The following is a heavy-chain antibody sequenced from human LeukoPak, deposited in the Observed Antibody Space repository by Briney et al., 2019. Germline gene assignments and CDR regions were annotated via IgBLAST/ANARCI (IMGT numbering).Heavy chain of an antibody. CDR2: IYYSGST. Sequence: SETLSLTCTVSGGSISSSSYYWGWIRQPPGKGLEWIGSIYYSGSTYYNPSLKSRVTISVDTSKNQFSLKLSSVTAADTAVYYWCRTCLEGRVPTLAFDYWGQGTLVTVSS. J-gene: IGHJ4*02. CDR3: CRTCLEGRVPTLAFDY. CDR1: GGSISSSSYY. V-gene: IGHV4-39*01. D-gene: IGHD3-16*01.